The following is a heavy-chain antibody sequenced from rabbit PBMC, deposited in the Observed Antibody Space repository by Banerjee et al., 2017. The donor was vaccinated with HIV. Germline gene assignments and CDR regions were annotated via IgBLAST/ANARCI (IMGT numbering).Heavy chain of an antibody. CDR3: ARRDDSNGRGYNL. CDR1: GFSFSSSRW. V-gene: IGHV1S45*01. Sequence: QEQLEESGEVLVKPEGSLTLTCTASGFSFSSSRWICWVRQAQGKGLEWIGRIYAGKGSSDYANWVNGRFTISSDSAQNTVDLQMNSLTAADTATYVCARRDDSNGRGYNLWGPGTLVTVS. J-gene: IGHJ4*01. D-gene: IGHD4-1*01. CDR2: IYAGKGSS.